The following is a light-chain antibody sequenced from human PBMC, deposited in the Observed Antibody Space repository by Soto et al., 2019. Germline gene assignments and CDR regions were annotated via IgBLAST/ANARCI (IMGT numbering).Light chain of an antibody. CDR2: AAS. J-gene: IGKJ1*01. CDR3: QQSYSTPWP. V-gene: IGKV1-39*01. Sequence: DIQMTQSPSSLSASVGDRVTITCRASQSISSYLNWYQQKPGKAPKLLIYAASSLQSGVPSRFSGSGSGTDFTLTIRSLQPEDFATYYCQQSYSTPWPFGQGTKLQIK. CDR1: QSISSY.